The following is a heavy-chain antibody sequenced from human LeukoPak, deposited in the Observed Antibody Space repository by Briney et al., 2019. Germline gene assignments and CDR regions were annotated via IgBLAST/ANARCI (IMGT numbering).Heavy chain of an antibody. D-gene: IGHD3-10*01. CDR3: ARGGDRDQKKNWFDP. CDR2: INHSGST. CDR1: GGSFSGYY. J-gene: IGHJ5*02. V-gene: IGHV4-34*01. Sequence: SETLSLTCAVYGGSFSGYYWSWIRQPPGKGLEWIGEINHSGSTNYNPPLKSRVTISVDTSKNQFSLKLSSVTAADTAVYYCARGGDRDQKKNWFDPWGQGTLVTVSS.